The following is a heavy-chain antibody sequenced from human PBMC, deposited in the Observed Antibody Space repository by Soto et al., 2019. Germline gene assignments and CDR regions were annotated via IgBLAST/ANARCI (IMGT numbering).Heavy chain of an antibody. CDR3: ARIRARFGAYLYY. V-gene: IGHV1-8*01. D-gene: IGHD3-10*01. J-gene: IGHJ4*02. Sequence: ASVKVSCKASGFTFTSYDIHWVRQATGQGLEWMGWINPNSGNTGYAQKFQGRVTMTGNTSISTAYMELSSLRSEDTAIYYCARIRARFGAYLYYWGQGTLVTVSS. CDR1: GFTFTSYD. CDR2: INPNSGNT.